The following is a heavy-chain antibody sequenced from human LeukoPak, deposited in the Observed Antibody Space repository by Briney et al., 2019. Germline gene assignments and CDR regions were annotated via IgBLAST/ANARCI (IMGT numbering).Heavy chain of an antibody. Sequence: SEPLSLPCTVSGGSISGYYWNWIRQPPGKGLEWIGFIYHSGFTNYNPSLKSRVTMSVDTSRNQFSLKLRSVTAADTAVYYCARDAEMATPYYYAMDVWGQGTTVTVSS. CDR3: ARDAEMATPYYYAMDV. V-gene: IGHV4-59*01. J-gene: IGHJ6*02. D-gene: IGHD5-24*01. CDR2: IYHSGFT. CDR1: GGSISGYY.